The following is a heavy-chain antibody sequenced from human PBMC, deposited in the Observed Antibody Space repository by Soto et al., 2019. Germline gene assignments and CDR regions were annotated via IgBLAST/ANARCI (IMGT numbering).Heavy chain of an antibody. J-gene: IGHJ3*02. V-gene: IGHV3-74*01. CDR3: VRGVAYGFDI. D-gene: IGHD3-3*01. CDR2: IYSDGSDI. CDR1: GFTFSHYP. Sequence: EVQLVESGGGLVQPGGSLRLSCAASGFTFSHYPLHWVRQAPGKGLVWVSRIYSDGSDIGYADSVKGRFTISRDNAKNTLYLQMNSLRAEDTAVYYCVRGVAYGFDIWGQGTMVGVSS.